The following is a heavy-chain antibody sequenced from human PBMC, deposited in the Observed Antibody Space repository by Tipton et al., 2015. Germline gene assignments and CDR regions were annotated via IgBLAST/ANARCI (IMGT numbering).Heavy chain of an antibody. D-gene: IGHD5-12*01. CDR1: GGSISSGDYY. J-gene: IGHJ4*02. V-gene: IGHV4-30-4*01. CDR3: ASTAGVVATLDY. CDR2: IYYSGST. Sequence: TLSLTCTVSGGSISSGDYYWSWIRQPPGKGLEWIGYIYYSGSTYYNPSLKSRVTISVDTSKNQFSLKLSSVTAADTAVYYCASTAGVVATLDYWGQGTLVTVSS.